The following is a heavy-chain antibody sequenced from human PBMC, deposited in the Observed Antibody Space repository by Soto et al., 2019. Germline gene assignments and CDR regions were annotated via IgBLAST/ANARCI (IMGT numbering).Heavy chain of an antibody. CDR1: GFTFSSYG. Sequence: QVYLVESGGGVVQPGGSLRLSCAASGFTFSSYGMHWVRQAEGKGPEWVAVVWNDGNTKYYADSVKGRFTISRDNSKNTVYLQMNNLRAEVTAVYYCARDKGFYDHVWGSYRSAFDYWGRGTLVAVSS. CDR3: ARDKGFYDHVWGSYRSAFDY. D-gene: IGHD3-16*02. J-gene: IGHJ4*01. CDR2: VWNDGNTK. V-gene: IGHV3-33*01.